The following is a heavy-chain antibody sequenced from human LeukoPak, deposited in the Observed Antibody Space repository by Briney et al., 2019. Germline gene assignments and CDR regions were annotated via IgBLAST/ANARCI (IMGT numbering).Heavy chain of an antibody. CDR1: GFTFSSYG. D-gene: IGHD4-17*01. CDR2: ISYDGSNK. Sequence: GGSLRLSCAASGFTFSSYGMHWVRQAPGKGLEWVAVISYDGSNKYYADSVKGRFTISRDNSKNTLYLQMNSLRAEDTAVYYCAKVSYGDYPPYYYYYGMDVWGQGTTVTVSS. CDR3: AKVSYGDYPPYYYYYGMDV. V-gene: IGHV3-30*18. J-gene: IGHJ6*02.